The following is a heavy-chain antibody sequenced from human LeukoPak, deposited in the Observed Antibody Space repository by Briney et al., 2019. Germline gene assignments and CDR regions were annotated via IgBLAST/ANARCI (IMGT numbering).Heavy chain of an antibody. J-gene: IGHJ4*02. CDR3: ASERPSSSWYDY. CDR2: IKGDGSEK. Sequence: GGSLRLSCAASGFTFSSYWMTWVRQALGKGLEWVANIKGDGSEKYYVDSVKGRFTISRDSAKNSLFLQMNSLRAEDTAVYYCASERPSSSWYDYWGQGTLVTVSS. CDR1: GFTFSSYW. D-gene: IGHD6-13*01. V-gene: IGHV3-7*01.